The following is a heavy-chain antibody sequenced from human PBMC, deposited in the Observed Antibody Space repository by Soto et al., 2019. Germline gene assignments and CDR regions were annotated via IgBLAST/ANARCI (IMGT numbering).Heavy chain of an antibody. V-gene: IGHV1-2*02. CDR2: TNPNNGST. CDR3: ARDVNPYFGPGSLNGYFDY. D-gene: IGHD3-10*01. CDR1: GDTFIAHY. J-gene: IGHJ4*02. Sequence: ASVKVSCKASGDTFIAHYIHWMRQAPGKGLEWIGWTNPNNGSTKYAQKFQGRVTMTRDTSITTVYVELSSLKSDDTAVYFCARDVNPYFGPGSLNGYFDYWGQGTLVTVSS.